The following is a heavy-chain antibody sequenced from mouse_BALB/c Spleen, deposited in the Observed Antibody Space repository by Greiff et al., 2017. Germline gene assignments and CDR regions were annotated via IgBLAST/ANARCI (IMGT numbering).Heavy chain of an antibody. V-gene: IGHV5-9*03. D-gene: IGHD2-4*01. CDR2: ISSGGGNT. Sequence: EVMLVESGGGLVKPGGSLKLSCAASGFTFSSYTMSWVRQTPEKRLEWVATISSGGGNTYYPDSVKGRFTISRDNAKNNLYLQMSSLRSEDTALYYCARYDYDAWFAYWGQGTLVTVSA. CDR3: ARYDYDAWFAY. CDR1: GFTFSSYT. J-gene: IGHJ3*01.